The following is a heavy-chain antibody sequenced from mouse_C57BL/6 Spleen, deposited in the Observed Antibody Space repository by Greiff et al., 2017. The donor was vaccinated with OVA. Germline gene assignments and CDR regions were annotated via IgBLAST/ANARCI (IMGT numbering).Heavy chain of an antibody. Sequence: EVKVVESGGGLVKPGGSLKLSCAASGFTFSDYGMHWVRQAPEKGLEWVAYISSGSSTIYYADTVKGRFTISRDNAKNTLFLQMTSLRSEDTAMYYCARTSYYGSSSWYFDVWGTGTTVTVSS. CDR2: ISSGSSTI. J-gene: IGHJ1*03. V-gene: IGHV5-17*01. CDR1: GFTFSDYG. CDR3: ARTSYYGSSSWYFDV. D-gene: IGHD1-1*01.